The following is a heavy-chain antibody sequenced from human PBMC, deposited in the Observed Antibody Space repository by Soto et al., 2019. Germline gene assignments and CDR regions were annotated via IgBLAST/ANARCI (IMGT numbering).Heavy chain of an antibody. V-gene: IGHV3-23*01. CDR2: ISGSGGST. D-gene: IGHD3-16*01. Sequence: GGSLRLSCAASGFTFSSYAMSWVRQAPGKGLEWVSAISGSGGSTYYADSVKGRFTISRDNSKNTLYLQMNSLRAEDTAVYYCALYDYIWGSARTWGQGTLVTVSS. J-gene: IGHJ5*02. CDR3: ALYDYIWGSART. CDR1: GFTFSSYA.